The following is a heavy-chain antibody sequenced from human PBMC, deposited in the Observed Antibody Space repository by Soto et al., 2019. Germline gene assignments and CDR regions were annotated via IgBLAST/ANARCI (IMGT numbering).Heavy chain of an antibody. CDR3: PSDPRSKQVRSYNGFDR. Sequence: QVQLQQWGAGLLKPSETLSLTCAVYGGSFSGYYWSWIRQPPGKGLEWIGEINHSGSTNYNPSLKSRVTISVDTTVTPWSLKLSSVTASDTAVCYCPSDPRSKQVRSYNGFDRRGQGALVTDSS. CDR2: INHSGST. J-gene: IGHJ5*02. CDR1: GGSFSGYY. D-gene: IGHD6-13*01. V-gene: IGHV4-34*01.